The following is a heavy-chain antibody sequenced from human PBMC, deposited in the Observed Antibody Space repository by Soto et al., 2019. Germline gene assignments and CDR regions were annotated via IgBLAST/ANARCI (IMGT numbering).Heavy chain of an antibody. CDR3: VRGQPHRITIFEVVIRSYDYGMDV. V-gene: IGHV4-34*01. J-gene: IGHJ6*02. CDR2: INYRGSS. Sequence: QVQLQQWGAGLLKPSETLSLTCAVYGGSFTGYYWTWIRQTPGKGLEWIGEINYRGSSYYNPSLESRISMAVXTAXXQXALKLRSVTAADTAVYFCVRGQPHRITIFEVVIRSYDYGMDVWGQGTTVTVSS. D-gene: IGHD3-3*02. CDR1: GGSFTGYY.